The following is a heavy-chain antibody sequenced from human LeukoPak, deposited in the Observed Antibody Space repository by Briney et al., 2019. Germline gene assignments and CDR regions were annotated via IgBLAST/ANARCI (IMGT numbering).Heavy chain of an antibody. CDR1: GGTFSNSA. CDR2: INPNSGGT. J-gene: IGHJ3*02. V-gene: IGHV1-2*02. D-gene: IGHD2-15*01. CDR3: ARDEVQYCSGGSCYSEAAFDI. Sequence: ASVKVSCKASGGTFSNSAISWVRQAPGQGLEWMGWINPNSGGTNYAQKFQGRVTMTRDTSISTAYMELSRLRSDDTAVYYCARDEVQYCSGGSCYSEAAFDIWGQGTMVTVSS.